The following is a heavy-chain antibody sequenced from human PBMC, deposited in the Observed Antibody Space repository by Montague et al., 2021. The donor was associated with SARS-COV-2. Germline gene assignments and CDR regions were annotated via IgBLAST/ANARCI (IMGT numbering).Heavy chain of an antibody. CDR2: IYSSGST. D-gene: IGHD5-18*01. CDR3: ARDPGYTSFTRWYFDL. Sequence: TLSLTCSVSGGSINTGGYYWNWIRQSAGKGLEWIGRIYSSGSTNSGPSLKSRVTISLDTSKNQFSLWLSSVTAADTVVYYCARDPGYTSFTRWYFDLWGPGTLVTVSS. V-gene: IGHV4-61*02. J-gene: IGHJ2*01. CDR1: GGSINTGGYY.